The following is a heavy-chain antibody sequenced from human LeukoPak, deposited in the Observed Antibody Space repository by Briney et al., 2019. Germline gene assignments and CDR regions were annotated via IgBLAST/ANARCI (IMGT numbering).Heavy chain of an antibody. CDR2: IWYDGSNK. D-gene: IGHD5-18*01. J-gene: IGHJ6*03. Sequence: PGGSLRLSCAASGFTFSSYGMHWVRQAPDKGLEWVAFIWYDGSNKYYADSVKSRFTISRDNSKNTLYLQMNSLRAEDTAVYYCARDDTGYSYGYAFYYYYMDVWGKGTTVTVSS. V-gene: IGHV3-30*02. CDR1: GFTFSSYG. CDR3: ARDDTGYSYGYAFYYYYMDV.